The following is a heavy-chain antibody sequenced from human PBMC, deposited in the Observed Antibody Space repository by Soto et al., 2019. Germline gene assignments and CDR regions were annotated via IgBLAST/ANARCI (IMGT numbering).Heavy chain of an antibody. D-gene: IGHD3-22*01. Sequence: SETLSLTCTVSGVSISSGGYYWIWIRQRPGKGLEWIGYIYYSGSTYYNPSLKSRVTISVDTSKNQFSLKLSSVTAADTAVYYCARDKSDSKGTGSRRWFDPWGQGTLVTRSS. CDR1: GVSISSGGYY. CDR2: IYYSGST. J-gene: IGHJ5*02. CDR3: ARDKSDSKGTGSRRWFDP. V-gene: IGHV4-31*03.